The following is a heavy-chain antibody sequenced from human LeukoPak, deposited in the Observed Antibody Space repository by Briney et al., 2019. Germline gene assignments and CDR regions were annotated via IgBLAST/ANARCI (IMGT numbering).Heavy chain of an antibody. CDR1: GYTFTSYY. D-gene: IGHD3-3*01. J-gene: IGHJ4*02. CDR3: ARPRLSDFWSPTLHN. Sequence: ASVKVSCKASGYTFTSYYMHWVRQAPGQGLEWMGIINPSGGSTSYAQKFQGRVTMTRDTSTSTVYMELSRLRSDDTAVYYCARPRLSDFWSPTLHNWGQGTLVTVSS. CDR2: INPSGGST. V-gene: IGHV1-46*01.